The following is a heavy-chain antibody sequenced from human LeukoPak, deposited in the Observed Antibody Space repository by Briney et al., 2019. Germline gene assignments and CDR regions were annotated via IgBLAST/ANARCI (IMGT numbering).Heavy chain of an antibody. CDR3: ARVHLIAAAGFTFDY. V-gene: IGHV4-61*02. J-gene: IGHJ4*02. CDR1: GGSISSGSYY. CDR2: IYTSGST. D-gene: IGHD6-13*01. Sequence: SETLSLTCTVSGGSISSGSYYWSWIRQPAGKGLEWIGRIYTSGSTNYNPSLKSRVTISVDTSKNQFSLKLSSVTAADTAVYYCARVHLIAAAGFTFDYWGQGTLVTVSS.